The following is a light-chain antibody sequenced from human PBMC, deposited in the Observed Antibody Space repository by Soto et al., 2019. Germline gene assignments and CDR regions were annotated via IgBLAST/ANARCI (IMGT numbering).Light chain of an antibody. V-gene: IGKV1-5*03. CDR2: KAS. Sequence: DIQMTQSPSTLSASVGDRVTITCRASQSISSWLAWYQQKPGEAPKLLIYKASSLESGVPSRFSGSGSGTEFTLTISSLQPDDFAPYYCQQYNSYSKTXGQGTKV. J-gene: IGKJ1*01. CDR3: QQYNSYSKT. CDR1: QSISSW.